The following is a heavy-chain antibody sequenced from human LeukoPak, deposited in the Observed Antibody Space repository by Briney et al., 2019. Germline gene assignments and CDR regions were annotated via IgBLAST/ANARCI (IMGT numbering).Heavy chain of an antibody. Sequence: GASVKVSCKASGYTFTGYYMHWGRQAPGQGLEWMGWINPNSGGTNYAQKFQGRVTMTRDTSISTAYMELSRLRSDDTAVYYCARLDTATAGFNYWGQGTLVTVSS. CDR2: INPNSGGT. V-gene: IGHV1-2*02. J-gene: IGHJ4*02. D-gene: IGHD5-18*01. CDR3: ARLDTATAGFNY. CDR1: GYTFTGYY.